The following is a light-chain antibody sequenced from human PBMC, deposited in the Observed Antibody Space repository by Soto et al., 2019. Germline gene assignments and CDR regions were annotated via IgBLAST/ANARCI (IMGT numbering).Light chain of an antibody. V-gene: IGKV1-9*01. CDR1: QGISSS. J-gene: IGKJ5*01. CDR3: QQLSSYPIT. CDR2: AAS. Sequence: DIQLTQSPSFLSASVGDRVTLTCRASQGISSSLAWYQQTPGKAPNLLIYAASTLQSGVPSRFSGSGSGTEFTLTISSLQPEDFATYYCQQLSSYPITFGQGTLLEIK.